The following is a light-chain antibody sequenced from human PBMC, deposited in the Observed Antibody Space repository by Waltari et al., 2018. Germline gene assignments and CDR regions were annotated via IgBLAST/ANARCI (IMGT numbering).Light chain of an antibody. J-gene: IGLJ3*02. CDR1: SVGSES. CDR2: DDS. Sequence: SHVLTQPPSVSVAPGQTAKLTCVGNSVGSESVHWYQQKSGRAPEVVVYDDSARPPGIPERMSGAKSGNTATLTIARVEAGDEADYYCQLWDGITDHWVFGGGTKVTVL. V-gene: IGLV3-21*02. CDR3: QLWDGITDHWV.